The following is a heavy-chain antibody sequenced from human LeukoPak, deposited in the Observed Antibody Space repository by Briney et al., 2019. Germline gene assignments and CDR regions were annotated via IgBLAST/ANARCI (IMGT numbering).Heavy chain of an antibody. Sequence: ASVTVSCKASGYIFTGYWIHWVRQAPGQGLEGMGLINPNSGNTNYAQKFQGRVTMTRDTSISTAYMELSSLTSDDTAVYYCAREMRPATTTLVAYWGQGTLVTVSS. CDR2: INPNSGNT. J-gene: IGHJ4*02. V-gene: IGHV1-2*06. CDR1: GYIFTGYW. D-gene: IGHD1-1*01. CDR3: AREMRPATTTLVAY.